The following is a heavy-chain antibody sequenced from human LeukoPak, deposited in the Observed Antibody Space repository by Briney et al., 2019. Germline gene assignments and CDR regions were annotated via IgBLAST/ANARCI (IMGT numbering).Heavy chain of an antibody. Sequence: RSSQTLSLTCTVSGNSISSGDNYWSWIRQPAGKGLEWIGRIYTSGSTNYNPSLKSRVTISGDTSKNQFSLKLSSVTAADTAVYYCARVVVPFDPWGQGTLVTVSS. CDR2: IYTSGST. V-gene: IGHV4-61*02. CDR3: ARVVVPFDP. CDR1: GNSISSGDNY. J-gene: IGHJ5*02. D-gene: IGHD2-2*01.